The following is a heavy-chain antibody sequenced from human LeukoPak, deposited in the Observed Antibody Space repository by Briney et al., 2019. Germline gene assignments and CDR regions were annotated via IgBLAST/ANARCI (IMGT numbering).Heavy chain of an antibody. V-gene: IGHV3-23*01. D-gene: IGHD5-18*01. CDR3: AGGIQLWLRYDY. J-gene: IGHJ4*02. CDR1: GFTFSSYA. CDR2: ISGSGGST. Sequence: GGSLRLSCAASGFTFSSYAMSWVRQAPGKGLEWVSSISGSGGSTYYADSVKGRFTISRDNSKNTLYLQMNSLRAEDTALYYCAGGIQLWLRYDYWGQGTLVTVSS.